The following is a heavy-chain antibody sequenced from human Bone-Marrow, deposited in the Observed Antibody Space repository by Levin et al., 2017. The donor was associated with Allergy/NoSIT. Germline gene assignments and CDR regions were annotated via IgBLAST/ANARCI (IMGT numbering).Heavy chain of an antibody. V-gene: IGHV3-23*01. J-gene: IGHJ6*02. CDR3: AKDLSAVPAANYYYAMDV. CDR2: TSDSGGST. CDR1: GFTFSNYA. Sequence: GGSLRLSCAASGFTFSNYAMNWGRQAPGKGLEWVSGTSDSGGSTYYADSVKGRFTISRDTSKNTLYLQVNSLRAEDTALYYCAKDLSAVPAANYYYAMDVWGQGTTVTVSS. D-gene: IGHD2-2*01.